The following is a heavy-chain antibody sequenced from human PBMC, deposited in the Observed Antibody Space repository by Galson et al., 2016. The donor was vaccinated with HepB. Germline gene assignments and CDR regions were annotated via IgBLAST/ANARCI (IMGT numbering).Heavy chain of an antibody. CDR3: ATDGPPTVVVGAALDS. V-gene: IGHV3-33*01. J-gene: IGHJ5*01. CDR1: GLSFSIRG. Sequence: SLRLSCATSGLSFSIRGMHWVRQAPGKGLEWVAFIWNDGRNTNYGDYVQARVIISRDNSRDKTYLQMNSLSVDDTAIYYCATDGPPTVVVGAALDSWGQGTLVTVSS. CDR2: IWNDGRNT. D-gene: IGHD2-15*01.